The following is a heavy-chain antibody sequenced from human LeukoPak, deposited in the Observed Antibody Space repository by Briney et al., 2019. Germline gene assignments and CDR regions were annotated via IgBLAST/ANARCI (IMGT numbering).Heavy chain of an antibody. D-gene: IGHD6-19*01. V-gene: IGHV3-48*03. CDR2: ISSSGSTI. J-gene: IGHJ5*02. CDR3: AKDLEQWLQNWFDP. CDR1: GFTFSSYE. Sequence: GGSLRLSCAASGFTFSSYEMNWVRQAPGKGLEWVSYISSSGSTIYYADSVKGRFTISRDNSKNTLYLQMNSLRAEDTAVYYCAKDLEQWLQNWFDPWGQGTLVTVSS.